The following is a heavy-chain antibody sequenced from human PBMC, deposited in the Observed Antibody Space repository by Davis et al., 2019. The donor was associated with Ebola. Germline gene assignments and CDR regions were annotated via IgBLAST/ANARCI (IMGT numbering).Heavy chain of an antibody. Sequence: SCKASGGTFSSYGMHWVRQAPGKGLEWVAVISYDGSNKYYADSVKGRFTISRDNSKNTLYLQMNSLRAEDTAVYYCARDQEVVPAAILYYYYGMDVWGQGTTVTVSS. CDR3: ARDQEVVPAAILYYYYGMDV. V-gene: IGHV3-30*19. D-gene: IGHD2-2*01. J-gene: IGHJ6*02. CDR2: ISYDGSNK. CDR1: GGTFSSYG.